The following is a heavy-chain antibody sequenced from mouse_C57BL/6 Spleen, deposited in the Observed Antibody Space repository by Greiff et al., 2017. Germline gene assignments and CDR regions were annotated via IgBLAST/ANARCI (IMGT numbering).Heavy chain of an antibody. CDR1: GYAFSSSW. Sequence: QVQLQQSGPELVKPGASVKISCKASGYAFSSSWMNWVKQRPGKGLEWIGRIYPGDGDTNYNGKFKGKATLTADKSSSTAYMQLSSRTSEDSAVYFCAIDGYGSDYYYWDDWGQGTTLTVSS. CDR3: AIDGYGSDYYYWDD. CDR2: IYPGDGDT. D-gene: IGHD2-2*01. J-gene: IGHJ2*01. V-gene: IGHV1-82*01.